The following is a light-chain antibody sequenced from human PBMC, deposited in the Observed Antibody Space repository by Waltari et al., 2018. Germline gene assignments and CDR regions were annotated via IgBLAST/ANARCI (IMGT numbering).Light chain of an antibody. Sequence: QSALTQPHSVSGSPGQSVTISCTRTSSDVGGYNLVYWYQQPPGTAPKLMIYEVSNRPSGVPDRFSGSKSGNTASLTISGLQAEDEADYYCSSYTSSSTLVIFGGGTKLTVL. J-gene: IGLJ2*01. CDR3: SSYTSSSTLVI. CDR2: EVS. CDR1: SSDVGGYNL. V-gene: IGLV2-18*02.